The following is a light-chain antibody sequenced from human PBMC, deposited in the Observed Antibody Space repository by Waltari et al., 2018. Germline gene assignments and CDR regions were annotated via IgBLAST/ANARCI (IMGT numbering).Light chain of an antibody. CDR2: DAT. V-gene: IGKV1-33*01. Sequence: DIQVTQSPSSLSASVGDRVTITCQASQDISHYLNWYQQRPGKAPKVLIYDATLLKIGVPSRFSGSGSGTDFTLAITSLQPEDAATYYCQHFDNLLFTFGQGTKLEI. CDR3: QHFDNLLFT. J-gene: IGKJ2*01. CDR1: QDISHY.